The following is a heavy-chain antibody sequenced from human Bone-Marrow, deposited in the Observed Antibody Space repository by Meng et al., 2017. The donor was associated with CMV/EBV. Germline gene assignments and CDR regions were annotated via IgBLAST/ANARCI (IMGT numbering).Heavy chain of an antibody. Sequence: GGSLRLSCAASGFIFSCYDIHWVRQAPGKGLEWVAFIRSDGTNEYYIDSVKGRFTISRDNSRNTLYLQMNSLRAEDTAVYYCARDHSSYYYDSSGPAFDYWGQGTLVTVSS. V-gene: IGHV3-30*02. CDR1: GFIFSCYD. J-gene: IGHJ4*02. D-gene: IGHD3-22*01. CDR2: IRSDGTNE. CDR3: ARDHSSYYYDSSGPAFDY.